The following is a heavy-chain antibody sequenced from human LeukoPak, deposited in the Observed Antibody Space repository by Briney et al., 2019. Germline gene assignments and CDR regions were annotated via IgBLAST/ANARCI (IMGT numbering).Heavy chain of an antibody. V-gene: IGHV5-51*01. D-gene: IGHD3-10*01. CDR2: IYPGDSDT. CDR1: GYSFTNNW. CDR3: ARHYYGSGSYYFTEYYFDY. J-gene: IGHJ4*02. Sequence: GESLKISCKGSGYSFTNNWIGWVRQMPGKGLEWMGIIYPGDSDTRYSPSFQGQVTISADKSISTAYLQWSSLKASDTAMYYCARHYYGSGSYYFTEYYFDYWGQGTLVTVSS.